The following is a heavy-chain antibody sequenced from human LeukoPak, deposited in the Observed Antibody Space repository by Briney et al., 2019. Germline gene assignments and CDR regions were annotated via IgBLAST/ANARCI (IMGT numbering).Heavy chain of an antibody. J-gene: IGHJ4*02. CDR3: ARDTAVAGGFFLLDY. CDR2: IWYDGSNK. CDR1: GFTFSSYG. D-gene: IGHD6-19*01. V-gene: IGHV3-33*01. Sequence: TRGSLRLSCAASGFTFSSYGMHWVRQAPGKGLEWVAVIWYDGSNKYYADSVKGRFTIPRDNSKNTLYLQMNSLRAEDTAVYYCARDTAVAGGFFLLDYWGQGTLVTVSS.